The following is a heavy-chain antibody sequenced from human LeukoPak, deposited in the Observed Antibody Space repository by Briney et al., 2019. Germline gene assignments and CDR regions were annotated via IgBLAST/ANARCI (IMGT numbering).Heavy chain of an antibody. V-gene: IGHV1-69-2*01. CDR2: VDPEDGET. Sequence: ASVKVSCKVSGYTFTDYYMHWVQQAPGKGLEWMGLVDPEDGETIYAEKFQGRVTITADTSTDTAYMELSSLRSEDTAVYYCATDPYYYDSSGLSKRFDPWGQGTLVTVPS. CDR1: GYTFTDYY. CDR3: ATDPYYYDSSGLSKRFDP. D-gene: IGHD3-22*01. J-gene: IGHJ5*02.